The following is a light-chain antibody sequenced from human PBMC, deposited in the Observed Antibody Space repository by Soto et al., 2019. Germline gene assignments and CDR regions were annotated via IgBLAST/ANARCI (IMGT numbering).Light chain of an antibody. V-gene: IGKV1-5*03. J-gene: IGKJ4*01. CDR2: KAS. Sequence: DIQMTQFPSTLSASVGDRVTITCRASQSISSWLAWYQQKPGRAPNLLIYKASSLASGVPSRFSGSGFETEFTLTISSLQPDDIAIYYCQQYDSYSTFGGGTKVDIK. CDR3: QQYDSYST. CDR1: QSISSW.